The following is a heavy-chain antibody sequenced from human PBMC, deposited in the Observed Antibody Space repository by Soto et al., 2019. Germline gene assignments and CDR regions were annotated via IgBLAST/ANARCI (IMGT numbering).Heavy chain of an antibody. D-gene: IGHD3-10*01. Sequence: GGSLRLSCEGSGFSVGISYMSWVRQVPGKGLEWVSIMYSGGETYYAASVKGRFTISRDNSNNTLYLQMSSLRAEDTAVYYCDRAQYGSGKRFDPWGQGTLVTVSS. CDR3: DRAQYGSGKRFDP. CDR1: GFSVGISY. CDR2: MYSGGET. V-gene: IGHV3-66*01. J-gene: IGHJ5*02.